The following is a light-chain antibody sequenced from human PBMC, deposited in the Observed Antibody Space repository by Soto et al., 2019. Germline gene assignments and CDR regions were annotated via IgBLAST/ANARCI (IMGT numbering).Light chain of an antibody. CDR3: SSYKSSSSIHYV. CDR2: EVS. J-gene: IGLJ1*01. Sequence: QSVLAQPASVSGSPGQSITVSCTGTRSDVGGYNYVSWYQQHPGKAPKLIIYEVSNRPSGVSYRFSGSKSGNTASLTISGRLEADEADYYCSSYKSSSSIHYVFGSGTKVTVL. CDR1: RSDVGGYNY. V-gene: IGLV2-14*01.